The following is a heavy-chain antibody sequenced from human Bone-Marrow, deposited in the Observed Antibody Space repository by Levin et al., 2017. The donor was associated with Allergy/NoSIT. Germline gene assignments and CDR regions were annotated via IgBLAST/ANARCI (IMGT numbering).Heavy chain of an antibody. CDR2: ISPGGTT. Sequence: GGSLRLSCAVSGFNVNSNYMNWVRQAPGKGLDWVSIISPGGTTYYADSVKGRFIISRDTPQNTLFLHMTSLRVEDTAIYYCAKSFQFDSTAFDPWGQGTLVTVSS. CDR1: GFNVNSNY. D-gene: IGHD2/OR15-2a*01. V-gene: IGHV3-53*01. J-gene: IGHJ5*02. CDR3: AKSFQFDSTAFDP.